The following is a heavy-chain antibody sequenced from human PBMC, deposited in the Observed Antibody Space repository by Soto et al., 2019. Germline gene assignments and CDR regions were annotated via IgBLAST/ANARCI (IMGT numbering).Heavy chain of an antibody. Sequence: RGGSLRLSCAASGFTFSSYAMSWVRQAPGKGLEWVSAISGSGGSTYYADSVKGRFTISRDNSKNTLYLQMNSLRAEDTAVYYCAKDLGKVYDSSGYHSPFDPWGQGTLVTVSS. J-gene: IGHJ5*02. CDR3: AKDLGKVYDSSGYHSPFDP. D-gene: IGHD3-22*01. V-gene: IGHV3-23*01. CDR2: ISGSGGST. CDR1: GFTFSSYA.